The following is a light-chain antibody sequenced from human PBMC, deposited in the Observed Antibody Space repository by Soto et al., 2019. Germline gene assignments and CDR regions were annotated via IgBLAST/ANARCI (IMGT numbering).Light chain of an antibody. V-gene: IGKV3-15*01. Sequence: EIVMTQSPATLSVSPGERATLSCRASQNIGRNLAWYQQIPGQAPRLLFYDASTRATGIPARFSASGSGTEFTLTITSLQSEEFAVYYCQQYNQWPHPFGGGTNVDI. CDR3: QQYNQWPHP. J-gene: IGKJ4*01. CDR1: QNIGRN. CDR2: DAS.